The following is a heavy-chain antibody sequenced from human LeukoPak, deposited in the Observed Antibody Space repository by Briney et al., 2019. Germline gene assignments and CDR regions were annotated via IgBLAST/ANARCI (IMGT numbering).Heavy chain of an antibody. CDR2: ISYDGSNK. D-gene: IGHD2-2*01. Sequence: GGSLRLSCVASGFTFSSYNMHWVRQAPGKGLEWVAVISYDGSNKYYADSVKGRSTISRDNSKNTLYLQVNSLRPEDTAVYYCARGPGAFDIWGQGTMVTVSS. V-gene: IGHV3-30-3*01. CDR1: GFTFSSYN. CDR3: ARGPGAFDI. J-gene: IGHJ3*02.